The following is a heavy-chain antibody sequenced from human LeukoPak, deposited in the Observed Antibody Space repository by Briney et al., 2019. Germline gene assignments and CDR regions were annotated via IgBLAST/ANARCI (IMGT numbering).Heavy chain of an antibody. D-gene: IGHD3-10*01. Sequence: PGGSLRLSCAASGFTFSSYGMHWVRQAPGKGLEWVAVIWYDGSNKYYADSVKGRFTISRDNSKNTLYLQMNSLRAEDTAVYYCAKDRGQTSAFDVWGKGTTVTVSS. J-gene: IGHJ6*04. CDR1: GFTFSSYG. V-gene: IGHV3-33*06. CDR3: AKDRGQTSAFDV. CDR2: IWYDGSNK.